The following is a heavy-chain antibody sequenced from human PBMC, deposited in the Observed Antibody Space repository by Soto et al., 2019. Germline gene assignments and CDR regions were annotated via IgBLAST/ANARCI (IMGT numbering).Heavy chain of an antibody. CDR1: GYSFTSYW. D-gene: IGHD6-13*01. V-gene: IGHV5-51*01. CDR3: ARQRVTSSWHFDY. Sequence: GESLKISCKAPGYSFTSYWIGWVRQMPGKGLEWMGIINPGDSDTRYRPSFQGQVTISADKSINTAYLQWSSLKASDSAMYYCARQRVTSSWHFDYWGQGTPVTVSS. CDR2: INPGDSDT. J-gene: IGHJ4*02.